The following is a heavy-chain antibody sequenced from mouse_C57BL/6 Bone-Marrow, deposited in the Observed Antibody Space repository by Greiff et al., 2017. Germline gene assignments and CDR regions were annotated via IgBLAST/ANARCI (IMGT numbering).Heavy chain of an antibody. CDR3: ARLGYYGSSYFDY. V-gene: IGHV5-6*02. Sequence: EVKVEESGGDLVKPGGSLKLSCAASGFTFSSYGMSWVRQTPDKRLAWVATISSGGSYTYYPASVKGRFTISRDNAKNTLYLQMSSLKSEDTAMYDCARLGYYGSSYFDYWGQGTTLTVSS. D-gene: IGHD1-1*01. CDR1: GFTFSSYG. CDR2: ISSGGSYT. J-gene: IGHJ2*01.